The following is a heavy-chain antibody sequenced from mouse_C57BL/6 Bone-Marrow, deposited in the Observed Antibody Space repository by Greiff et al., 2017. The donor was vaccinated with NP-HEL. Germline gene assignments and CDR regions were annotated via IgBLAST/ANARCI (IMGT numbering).Heavy chain of an antibody. Sequence: QVQLKQSGAELARPGASVKLSCKASGYTFTSYGISWVKQRTGQGLEWIGEIYPRSGNTYYNEKFKGKATLTADKASSTAYMELRSLTSEDAAVYFCARSGLVYYYGDYWGQGTTLTVSS. CDR1: GYTFTSYG. CDR3: ARSGLVYYYGDY. V-gene: IGHV1-81*01. J-gene: IGHJ2*01. D-gene: IGHD1-1*01. CDR2: IYPRSGNT.